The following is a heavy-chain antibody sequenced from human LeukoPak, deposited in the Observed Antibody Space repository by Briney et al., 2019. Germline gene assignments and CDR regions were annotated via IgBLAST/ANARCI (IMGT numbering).Heavy chain of an antibody. Sequence: PGGSLRLSCAASGFTFDDHAMHWVRQAPGKGLEWVSGITWNGDFTIYADSVKGRFTISRDNAKNTLYLQMNSLRAEDTAVYYCAREGSSWFDPWGQGTLVTVSS. J-gene: IGHJ5*02. V-gene: IGHV3-9*01. CDR3: AREGSSWFDP. CDR2: ITWNGDFT. CDR1: GFTFDDHA.